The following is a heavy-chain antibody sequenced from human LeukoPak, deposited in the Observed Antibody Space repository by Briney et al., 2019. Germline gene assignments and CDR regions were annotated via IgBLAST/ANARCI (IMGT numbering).Heavy chain of an antibody. J-gene: IGHJ4*02. CDR1: GGTFRSYA. CDR3: ARELTAAGTPFDY. V-gene: IGHV1-69*06. CDR2: IIPIFGTA. D-gene: IGHD6-13*01. Sequence: SVKVSCKASGGTFRSYAISWVRQAPGQGLEWMGGIIPIFGTANYAQKFQGRVTITADKSTSTAYMELSSLRSEDTAVYYCARELTAAGTPFDYWGQGTLVTVSS.